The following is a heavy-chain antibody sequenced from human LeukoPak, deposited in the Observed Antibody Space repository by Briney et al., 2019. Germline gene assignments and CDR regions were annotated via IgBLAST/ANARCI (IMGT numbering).Heavy chain of an antibody. V-gene: IGHV3-23*01. CDR3: AKPLRLGDDYYYYYGMDV. D-gene: IGHD3-16*01. J-gene: IGHJ6*02. CDR1: GFTFSNYA. CDR2: ISGSGGST. Sequence: PGGSLRLSCAASGFTFSNYAMSWVRQAPGKGLEWVSAISGSGGSTYYADSVKGRFTISRDNSKNTLYLQMNSLRAEDTAVYYCAKPLRLGDDYYYYYGMDVWGQGTTVTVSS.